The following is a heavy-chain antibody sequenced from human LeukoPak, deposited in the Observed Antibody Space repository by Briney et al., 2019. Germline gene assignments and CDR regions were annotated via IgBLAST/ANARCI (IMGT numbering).Heavy chain of an antibody. CDR1: GFTFSNAW. D-gene: IGHD3-22*01. Sequence: GGSLRLSCAASGFTFSNAWMSWVRHAPGKGLEWVGRIKSKTDGGTTDYAAPVKGRFTISRDDSKNTLYLQMNSLKTEDTAVYYCTTAPYYDSSGFLLDYWGQGTLVTVSS. V-gene: IGHV3-15*01. J-gene: IGHJ4*02. CDR2: IKSKTDGGTT. CDR3: TTAPYYDSSGFLLDY.